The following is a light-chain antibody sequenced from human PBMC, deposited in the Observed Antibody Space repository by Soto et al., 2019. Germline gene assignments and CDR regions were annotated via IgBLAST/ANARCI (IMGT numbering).Light chain of an antibody. J-gene: IGKJ3*01. Sequence: IQLTQSPSSLSASVGDRVTISCRASQDIGRYLAWYQQKPGQAPKLLIYAASTLQSGVPSRFSGSGSGTDFSLTVSSLQPEDFATYHCHQFKSYPFTFGPGTKVDIK. V-gene: IGKV1-9*01. CDR2: AAS. CDR3: HQFKSYPFT. CDR1: QDIGRY.